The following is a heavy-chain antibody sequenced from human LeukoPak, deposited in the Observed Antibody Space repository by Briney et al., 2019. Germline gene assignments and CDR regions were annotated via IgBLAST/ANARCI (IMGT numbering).Heavy chain of an antibody. Sequence: SETLSLTCTVSGGSISSYYWSWIRQPAGKGLEWIGRIYTSGGTNYNPSLKSRVTMSVDTSKNQFSLKLSSVTAADTAVYYCAGEAGDYTYYYYYGMDVWGQGTTVTVSS. CDR3: AGEAGDYTYYYYYGMDV. J-gene: IGHJ6*02. CDR2: IYTSGGT. D-gene: IGHD4-17*01. CDR1: GGSISSYY. V-gene: IGHV4-4*07.